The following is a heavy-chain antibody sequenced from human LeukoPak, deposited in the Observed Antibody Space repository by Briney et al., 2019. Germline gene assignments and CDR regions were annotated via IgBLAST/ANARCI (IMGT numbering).Heavy chain of an antibody. CDR3: ARDAITGTANWFDP. CDR2: ISSSSSSYI. V-gene: IGHV3-21*01. D-gene: IGHD1-20*01. CDR1: GFTFSSYS. Sequence: AGGSLRLSCAASGFTFSSYSMNWVRQAPGKGLEWVSSISSSSSSYIYYADSVKGRFTISRDNAKNSLYLQMNSLRAEDTAVYYCARDAITGTANWFDPWGQGTLVTVSS. J-gene: IGHJ5*02.